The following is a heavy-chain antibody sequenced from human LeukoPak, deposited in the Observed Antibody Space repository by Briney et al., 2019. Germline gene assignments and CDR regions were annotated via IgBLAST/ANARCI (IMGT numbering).Heavy chain of an antibody. CDR2: IYSGGST. D-gene: IGHD4-17*01. CDR1: GFTFSSNY. V-gene: IGHV3-53*01. CDR3: ASPAGDYDPGDY. Sequence: GGSLRLSCAASGFTFSSNYMSWVRQAPGKGLEWVSVIYSGGSTYYADSVKGRFTISRDNSKNTLYLQMNSLRAEDTAVYYCASPAGDYDPGDYWGQGTLVTVSS. J-gene: IGHJ4*02.